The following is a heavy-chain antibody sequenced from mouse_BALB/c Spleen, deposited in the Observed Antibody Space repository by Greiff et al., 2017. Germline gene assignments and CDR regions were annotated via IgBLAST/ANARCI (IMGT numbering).Heavy chain of an antibody. V-gene: IGHV3-2*02. J-gene: IGHJ3*01. Sequence: VQLKESGPGLVKPSQSLSLTCTVTGYSITSDYAWNWIRQFPGNKLEWMGYISYSGSTSYNPSLKSRISITRDTSKNQFFLQLNSVTTEDTATYYCARSPLMITTGAWFAYWGQGTLVTVSA. CDR2: ISYSGST. CDR1: GYSITSDYA. D-gene: IGHD2-4*01. CDR3: ARSPLMITTGAWFAY.